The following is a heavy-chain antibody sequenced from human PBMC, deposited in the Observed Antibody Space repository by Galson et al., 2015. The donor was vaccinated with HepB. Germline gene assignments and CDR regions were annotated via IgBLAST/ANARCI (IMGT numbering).Heavy chain of an antibody. Sequence: SLRLSCAASGFTFSSYAMSWVRQAPGKGREWVSAISGSGGSTYYADSVKGRFTIPRDNSKNTLYLQMNSLRAEDTAVYYRAKEERADYDSSGLDAFDIWGQGTMVTVSS. CDR2: ISGSGGST. D-gene: IGHD3-22*01. V-gene: IGHV3-23*01. CDR3: AKEERADYDSSGLDAFDI. CDR1: GFTFSSYA. J-gene: IGHJ3*02.